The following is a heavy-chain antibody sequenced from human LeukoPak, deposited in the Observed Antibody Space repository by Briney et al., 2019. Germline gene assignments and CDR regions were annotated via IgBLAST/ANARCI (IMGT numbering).Heavy chain of an antibody. Sequence: GGSLRLSCAASGFTFSSYAMSWVRQAPGKGLEWVSGISGSGGSTYYADSVKGRFTISRDNSKNTLYLQMNSLRVGDTAVYYCASDRVNWNDVGGLFDYWGQGTLVTVSS. D-gene: IGHD1-1*01. V-gene: IGHV3-23*01. CDR1: GFTFSSYA. CDR2: ISGSGGST. CDR3: ASDRVNWNDVGGLFDY. J-gene: IGHJ4*02.